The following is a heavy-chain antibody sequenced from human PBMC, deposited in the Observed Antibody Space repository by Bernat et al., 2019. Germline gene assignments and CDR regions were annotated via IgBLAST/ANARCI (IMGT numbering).Heavy chain of an antibody. J-gene: IGHJ2*01. CDR2: IRYGGST. D-gene: IGHD7-27*01. CDR1: GGSISSSSHY. V-gene: IGHV4-39*01. Sequence: QLQLQESGPGLVKPSETLSLTCTVSGGSISSSSHYWGWIRQPPGKGLEWIGSIRYGGSTFYNPSLKSRVTISVDTSKNQFSLKMSSVTAADTAVYYCVRHPLTGNRVWYFDLWGRGTLVTVSS. CDR3: VRHPLTGNRVWYFDL.